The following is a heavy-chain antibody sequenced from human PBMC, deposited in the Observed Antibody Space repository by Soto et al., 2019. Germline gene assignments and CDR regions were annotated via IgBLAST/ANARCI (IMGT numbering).Heavy chain of an antibody. V-gene: IGHV4-34*01. CDR3: ARVVGTYYDFWSGRLYYFDY. CDR1: GGSFSGYY. CDR2: INHSGST. J-gene: IGHJ4*02. Sequence: PSETLSLTCAVYGGSFSGYYWSWIRQPPGKGLEWIGEINHSGSTNYNPSLKSRVTISVDTSKNQFSLKLSSVTAADTAVYYCARVVGTYYDFWSGRLYYFDYWGQGTLVTVSS. D-gene: IGHD3-3*01.